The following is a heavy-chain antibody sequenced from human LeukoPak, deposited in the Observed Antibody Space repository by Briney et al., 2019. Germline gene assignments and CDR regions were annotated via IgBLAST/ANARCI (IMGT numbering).Heavy chain of an antibody. V-gene: IGHV3-15*01. Sequence: GGSLRLSCAASGFTFSNAWMSWVRQAPGKGLEWVGRIKSKTDGGTTDYAAPVKGRFTISRDDSKNTLYLQMNSLRAEDTAVYYCARVTAARPWSDYWGQGTLVTVSS. CDR1: GFTFSNAW. D-gene: IGHD6-6*01. J-gene: IGHJ4*02. CDR2: IKSKTDGGTT. CDR3: ARVTAARPWSDY.